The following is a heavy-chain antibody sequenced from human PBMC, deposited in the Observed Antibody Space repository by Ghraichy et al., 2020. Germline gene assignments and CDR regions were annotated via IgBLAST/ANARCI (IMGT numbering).Heavy chain of an antibody. CDR2: ISSRSDYI. V-gene: IGHV3-21*01. Sequence: GGSLRLSCAASGFTFSSYSMNWVRQAPGKGLEWVSSISSRSDYIYYADSLKGRFTVYRDNADNSLFLQMNSLRAEDTAVYYCATTADYLYFDYWGQGTLVTVSS. CDR1: GFTFSSYS. CDR3: ATTADYLYFDY. J-gene: IGHJ4*02. D-gene: IGHD4-11*01.